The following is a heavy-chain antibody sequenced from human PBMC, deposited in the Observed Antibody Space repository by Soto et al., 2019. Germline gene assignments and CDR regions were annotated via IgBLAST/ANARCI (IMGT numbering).Heavy chain of an antibody. J-gene: IGHJ4*02. CDR2: ISYDGSNK. V-gene: IGHV3-30-3*01. D-gene: IGHD5-18*01. CDR1: GFTFSSYA. Sequence: GSLRLSCAASGFTFSSYAMHWVRQAPGKGLEWVAVISYDGSNKYYADSVKGRFTISRDNSKNTLYLQMNSLRAEDTAVYYCARFNSYGTDGFDYWGQGTLVTVSS. CDR3: ARFNSYGTDGFDY.